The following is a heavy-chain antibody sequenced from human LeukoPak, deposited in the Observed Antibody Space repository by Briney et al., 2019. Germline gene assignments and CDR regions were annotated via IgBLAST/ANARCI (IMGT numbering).Heavy chain of an antibody. CDR2: ISWNSGSI. CDR3: AKDHGIAAAGYFDY. V-gene: IGHV3-9*01. D-gene: IGHD6-13*01. CDR1: GFTFDDYA. J-gene: IGHJ4*02. Sequence: GGSLRLSCAASGFTFDDYAMHWVRQAPGKGLEWVSGISWNSGSIGYADSVKGRFTISRDNAKNSQYLQMNSLRAEDTALYYCAKDHGIAAAGYFDYWGQGTLVTVSS.